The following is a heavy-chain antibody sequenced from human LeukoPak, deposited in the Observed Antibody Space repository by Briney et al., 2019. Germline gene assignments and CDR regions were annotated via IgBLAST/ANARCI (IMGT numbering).Heavy chain of an antibody. D-gene: IGHD3-3*01. Sequence: ASVKVSCKASGYTFASYGISWVRQAPGQGIEWMGWISVYNGNTNYAQKLQGRVTMTTDTSTSTAYMELRSLRSDDTAVYYCARDPGDYDFWSGRGWFDPWGQGTLVTVSS. V-gene: IGHV1-18*01. J-gene: IGHJ5*02. CDR1: GYTFASYG. CDR3: ARDPGDYDFWSGRGWFDP. CDR2: ISVYNGNT.